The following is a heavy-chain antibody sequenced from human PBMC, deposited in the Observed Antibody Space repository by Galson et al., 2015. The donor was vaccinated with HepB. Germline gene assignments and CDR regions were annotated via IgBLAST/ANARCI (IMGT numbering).Heavy chain of an antibody. CDR3: AKAPDDSGWPSSYYFDA. D-gene: IGHD6-19*01. Sequence: SLRLSCAASGFTFSSYAMNCGRQAPGKGQEWVPGISAAGGRTASADVVHGRFTVSRDDSRNTMFLQMHNLRAEDTAVYFCAKAPDDSGWPSSYYFDAWGQGARVTVSS. CDR2: ISAAGGRT. V-gene: IGHV3-23*01. J-gene: IGHJ4*02. CDR1: GFTFSSYA.